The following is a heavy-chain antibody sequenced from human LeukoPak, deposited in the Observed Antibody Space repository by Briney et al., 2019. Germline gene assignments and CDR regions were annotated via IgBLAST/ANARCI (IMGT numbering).Heavy chain of an antibody. V-gene: IGHV3-23*01. D-gene: IGHD2-2*01. J-gene: IGHJ4*02. CDR1: GFTFSKYA. Sequence: TGGSLRLSCAASGFTFSKYAMNWVRQAPGKGLEWVSAISGSGGSTYYADSVKGRFTISRDNSKNTLYLQMNSLRAEDTAVYYCARDGGAVPFDYWGQGTLATVSS. CDR3: ARDGGAVPFDY. CDR2: ISGSGGST.